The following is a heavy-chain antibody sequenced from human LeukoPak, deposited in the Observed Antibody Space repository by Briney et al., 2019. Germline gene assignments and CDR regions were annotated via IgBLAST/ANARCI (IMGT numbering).Heavy chain of an antibody. D-gene: IGHD3-10*01. Sequence: ASVKVSCKASGGTFSSYAISWVRQAPGQGLEWMGILNPSGGSTSYAQKFQGRVTMTRDTSTSTVYMELSSLRSEDTAVYYCARELNVLLWFGEGGAFDIWGQGTMVTVSS. J-gene: IGHJ3*02. CDR2: LNPSGGST. V-gene: IGHV1-46*01. CDR3: ARELNVLLWFGEGGAFDI. CDR1: GGTFSSYA.